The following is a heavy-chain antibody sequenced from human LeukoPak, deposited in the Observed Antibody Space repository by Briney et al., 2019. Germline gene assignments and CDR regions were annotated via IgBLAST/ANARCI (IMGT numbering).Heavy chain of an antibody. D-gene: IGHD3-22*01. CDR2: INPNSGGT. V-gene: IGHV1-2*02. CDR1: GYTFTGHY. Sequence: GASVKVSCKASGYTFTGHYIHWVRQAPGQGLEWMGWINPNSGGTNYAQKFQGRVTMTRDTSISTAYMELSRLRSDDTAVYYCRMYYYDNSGYYENYFDYWGQGTLVTVSS. CDR3: RMYYYDNSGYYENYFDY. J-gene: IGHJ4*02.